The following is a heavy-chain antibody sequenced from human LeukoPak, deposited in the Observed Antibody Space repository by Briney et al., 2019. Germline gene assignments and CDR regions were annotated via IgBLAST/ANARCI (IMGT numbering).Heavy chain of an antibody. CDR2: IYFSGIT. V-gene: IGHV4-59*01. CDR3: ARFPFYYDDSSGYYPSPHAFDI. J-gene: IGHJ3*02. Sequence: SETLSLTCTVSDGSIRSYYWSWIRQPPGKGLEWIGYIYFSGITNYNPSLRSRVTISIDTSKNQFSLKLSSVTAADTAVYYCARFPFYYDDSSGYYPSPHAFDIWGQGTMVTVSS. D-gene: IGHD3-22*01. CDR1: DGSIRSYY.